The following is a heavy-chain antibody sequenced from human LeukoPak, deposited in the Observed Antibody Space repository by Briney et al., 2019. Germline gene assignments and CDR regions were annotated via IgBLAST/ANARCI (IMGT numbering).Heavy chain of an antibody. J-gene: IGHJ5*02. V-gene: IGHV1-18*01. CDR2: ISSYNGNT. CDR1: GYTFTSYG. D-gene: IGHD4-17*01. CDR3: ARVATVTNYWFDP. Sequence: ASVKVSCKASGYTFTSYGVSWVRQAPGQGLEWMGWISSYNGNTNYAQKLQGRVTMTTDTSTSTAYMELRSLRSDDTAVYYCARVATVTNYWFDPWGQGTLVTVSS.